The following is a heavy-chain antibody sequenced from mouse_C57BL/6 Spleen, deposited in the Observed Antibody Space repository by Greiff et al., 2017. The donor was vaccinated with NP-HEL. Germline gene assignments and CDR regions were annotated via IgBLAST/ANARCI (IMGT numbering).Heavy chain of an antibody. D-gene: IGHD2-1*01. CDR1: GYTFTSYW. CDR2: IDPSDSET. J-gene: IGHJ1*03. V-gene: IGHV1-52*01. CDR3: ARSYYGNYDWYFDV. Sequence: VQLQQPGAELVRPGSSVKLSCKASGYTFTSYWMHWVKQRPIQGLEWIGNIDPSDSETHYNQKFKDKATLTVYKSSSTAYMQLSSLTSEDSAVYYCARSYYGNYDWYFDVWGTGTTVTVSS.